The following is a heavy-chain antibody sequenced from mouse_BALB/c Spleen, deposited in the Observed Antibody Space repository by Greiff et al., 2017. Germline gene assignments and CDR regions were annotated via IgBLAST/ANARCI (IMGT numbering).Heavy chain of an antibody. CDR1: GFSLTSYG. V-gene: IGHV2-9*02. J-gene: IGHJ3*01. Sequence: VQLQQSGPGLVAPSQSLSITCTVSGFSLTSYGVHWVRQPPGKGLEWLGVIWAGGSTNYNSALMSRLSISKDNSKSQVFLKMNSLQTDDTTMYYCAGENYSGYDVAHAWFAYWGQGTLVTVSA. D-gene: IGHD2-2*01. CDR3: AGENYSGYDVAHAWFAY. CDR2: IWAGGST.